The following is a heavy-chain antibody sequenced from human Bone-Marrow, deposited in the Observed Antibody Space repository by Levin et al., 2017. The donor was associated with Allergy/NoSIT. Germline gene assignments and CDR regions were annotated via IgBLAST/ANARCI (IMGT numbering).Heavy chain of an antibody. CDR1: GFTFSDYY. V-gene: IGHV3-11*01. Sequence: GESLKISCAASGFTFSDYYMSWIRQAPGKGLEWVSYISSSGSTIYYADSVKGRFTISRDNAKNSLYLQMNSLRAEDTAVYYCARDHGYYDSSGYLYYYYGMDVWGQGTTVTVSS. CDR3: ARDHGYYDSSGYLYYYYGMDV. J-gene: IGHJ6*02. D-gene: IGHD3-22*01. CDR2: ISSSGSTI.